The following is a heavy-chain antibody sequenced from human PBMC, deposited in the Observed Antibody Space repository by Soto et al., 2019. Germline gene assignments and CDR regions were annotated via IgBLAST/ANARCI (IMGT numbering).Heavy chain of an antibody. CDR1: GYSFTSYW. V-gene: IGHV5-10-1*01. CDR2: IDPSDSYT. J-gene: IGHJ6*02. Sequence: PGESLKISCKGSGYSFTSYWINWVRQMPGKGLEWMGRIDPSDSYTNYSPSFQGHVTISADKSISTAYLQWSSLKASDTAMYYCARRSRHIAAAGTSFPQGMDVWGQGTTVTVSS. D-gene: IGHD6-13*01. CDR3: ARRSRHIAAAGTSFPQGMDV.